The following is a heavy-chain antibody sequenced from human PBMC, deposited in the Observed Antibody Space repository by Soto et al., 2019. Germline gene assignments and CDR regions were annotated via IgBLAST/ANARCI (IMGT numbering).Heavy chain of an antibody. D-gene: IGHD5-18*01. CDR1: GGSITSGTYF. Sequence: QLQLQESGPGLVKPSETLSLSCTVSGGSITSGTYFWGWIRQAPGKGLEWIGSMYSNGDTYYKPSLKSRVTISVDTSKIQFSLKVTSVTAADTAVYYCARQMYANSFGSGFDYWGQGTPVTVSS. CDR3: ARQMYANSFGSGFDY. V-gene: IGHV4-39*01. J-gene: IGHJ4*02. CDR2: MYSNGDT.